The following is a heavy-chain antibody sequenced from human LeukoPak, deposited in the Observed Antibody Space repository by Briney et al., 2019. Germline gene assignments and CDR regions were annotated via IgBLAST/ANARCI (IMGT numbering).Heavy chain of an antibody. CDR3: ASYPPYSSGWLLHI. J-gene: IGHJ3*02. D-gene: IGHD6-19*01. Sequence: GGSLRLSCTASGFTFRSYSMNWVRQAPGKGLEWVSFISSTRSLIYYADSVKGRFTISRDNAKNSLYLQMNSLTVEDTAVCYCASYPPYSSGWLLHIWGQGTMVTVSS. CDR1: GFTFRSYS. CDR2: ISSTRSLI. V-gene: IGHV3-21*01.